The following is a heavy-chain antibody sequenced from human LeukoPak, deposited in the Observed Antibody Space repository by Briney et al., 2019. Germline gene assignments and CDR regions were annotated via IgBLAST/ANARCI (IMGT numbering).Heavy chain of an antibody. D-gene: IGHD2-21*02. CDR1: GGTFSSYA. CDR2: IIPIFGTA. V-gene: IGHV1-69*05. Sequence: ASVKVSCKASGGTFSSYAISWVRQAPGQGLEWMGGIIPIFGTANYAQKFQGRVTITTDESTSTAYMELSSLRSKDTAVYYCARDMAYCGGDCYHFDYWGQGTLVTVSS. CDR3: ARDMAYCGGDCYHFDY. J-gene: IGHJ4*02.